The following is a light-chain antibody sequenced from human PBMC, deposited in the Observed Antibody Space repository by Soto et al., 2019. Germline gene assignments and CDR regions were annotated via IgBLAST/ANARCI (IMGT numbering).Light chain of an antibody. V-gene: IGKV3-15*01. CDR3: QQYNNWPRT. J-gene: IGKJ1*01. CDR2: GAS. Sequence: EIVMTQSPATLSVSPGERATLACRASQSVSSNLAWYQQKPGQAPRLLIYGASTRATAIPARFSGSGSGTESTLTIRSLQSEDFAVYYCQQYNNWPRTFGQGTKVEIK. CDR1: QSVSSN.